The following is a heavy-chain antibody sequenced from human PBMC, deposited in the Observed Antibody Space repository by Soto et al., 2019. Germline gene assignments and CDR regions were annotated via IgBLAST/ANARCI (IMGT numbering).Heavy chain of an antibody. CDR2: INPSGGST. J-gene: IGHJ3*02. D-gene: IGHD6-13*01. CDR1: GYTFTSYY. CDR3: ATAAGTHDAFDI. V-gene: IGHV1-46*03. Sequence: GASVKVSCKASGYTFTSYYMHWVRQAPGQGLEWMGIINPSGGSTSYAQKFQGRVTMTRDTSTSTVYMELSSLRSEDTAVYYCATAAGTHDAFDIWGKGTMVTVSS.